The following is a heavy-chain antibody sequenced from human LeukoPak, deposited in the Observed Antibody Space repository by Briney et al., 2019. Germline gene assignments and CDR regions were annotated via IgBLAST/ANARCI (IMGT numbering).Heavy chain of an antibody. D-gene: IGHD5/OR15-5a*01. Sequence: GGSLRLSCAASGFAFSSYAMSWVRQAPGKGLEWVSGTTFSGGTTYYADSVKGRFTISRDNSKNTLYLQMNSLRAEDTAVYYCAKDLPSSGWGQGTLVTVSS. J-gene: IGHJ1*01. CDR1: GFAFSSYA. CDR2: TTFSGGTT. V-gene: IGHV3-23*01. CDR3: AKDLPSSG.